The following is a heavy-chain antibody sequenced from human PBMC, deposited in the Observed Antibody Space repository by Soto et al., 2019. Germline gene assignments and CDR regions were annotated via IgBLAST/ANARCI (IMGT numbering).Heavy chain of an antibody. CDR1: GFIFSIFE. V-gene: IGHV3-48*03. CDR3: ARESPTLTVAESH. J-gene: IGHJ4*02. D-gene: IGHD6-19*01. CDR2: ISTTGNII. Sequence: GGSLRLSCAGSGFIFSIFEMNWVRQTPGKGLEWISYISTTGNIIEYADSVRGRFTISRDNAKSSVYLQMDSLRVEDSGVYYCARESPTLTVAESHWGQGS.